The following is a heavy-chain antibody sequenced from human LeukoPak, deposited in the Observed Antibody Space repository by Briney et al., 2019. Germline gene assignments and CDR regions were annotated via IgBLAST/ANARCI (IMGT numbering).Heavy chain of an antibody. D-gene: IGHD7-27*01. CDR1: GYTFTSNY. Sequence: ASVKVSCKAFGYTFTSNYMHWVRQAPGQGLEWMGWISAYNGNTNYAQKLQGRVTMTTDTSTSTAYMELRSLRSDDTAVYYCARVLGSPNWSWYYYYYYMDVWGKGTTVTVSS. J-gene: IGHJ6*03. CDR2: ISAYNGNT. V-gene: IGHV1-18*04. CDR3: ARVLGSPNWSWYYYYYYMDV.